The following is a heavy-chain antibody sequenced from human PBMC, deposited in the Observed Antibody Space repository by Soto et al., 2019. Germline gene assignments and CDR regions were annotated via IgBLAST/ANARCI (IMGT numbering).Heavy chain of an antibody. Sequence: QVQVVESGGAAVQPGQSLRLSCAASGFTFSSYTFHWVRQAPGKGLEWVAVVSYDGRQKFHADSVKGRFTISRDNFKNTVNLQMNSLRPEDTAIYFCVKGKESGYRGAFDSWGQGAMVTVSS. D-gene: IGHD5-18*01. CDR3: VKGKESGYRGAFDS. CDR1: GFTFSSYT. CDR2: VSYDGRQK. V-gene: IGHV3-30*04. J-gene: IGHJ4*02.